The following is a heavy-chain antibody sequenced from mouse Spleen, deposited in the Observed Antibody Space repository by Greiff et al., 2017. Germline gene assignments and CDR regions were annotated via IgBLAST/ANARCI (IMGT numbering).Heavy chain of an antibody. CDR3: AREGFSWFAY. J-gene: IGHJ3*01. CDR1: GYTFTSYT. CDR2: INPSSGYT. Sequence: LVESGAELARPGASVKMSCKASGYTFTSYTMHWVKQRPGQGLEWIGYINPSSGYTKYNQKFKDKATLTADKSSSTAYMQLSSLTSEDSAVYYCAREGFSWFAYWGQGTLVTVSA. V-gene: IGHV1-4*01.